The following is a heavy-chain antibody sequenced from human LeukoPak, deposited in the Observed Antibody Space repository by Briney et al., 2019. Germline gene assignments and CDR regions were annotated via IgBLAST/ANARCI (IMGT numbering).Heavy chain of an antibody. CDR3: ARGRGRAFQRGFDY. CDR2: IT. V-gene: IGHV4-4*02. D-gene: IGHD3-10*01. CDR1: GGSISSSNW. Sequence: SETLSLTCAVSGGSISSSNWWSWVRQPPGKGLEWIGEITNYNPSLKSRVTISVDKSKNQFSLKLSSVTAADTAVYYCARGRGRAFQRGFDYWGQGTLVTVSS. J-gene: IGHJ4*02.